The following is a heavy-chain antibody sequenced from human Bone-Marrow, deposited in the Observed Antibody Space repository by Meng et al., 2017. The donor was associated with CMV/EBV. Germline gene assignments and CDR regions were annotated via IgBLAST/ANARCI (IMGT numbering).Heavy chain of an antibody. V-gene: IGHV5-51*01. D-gene: IGHD3-10*01. CDR2: IYPGDSNT. CDR1: GYRFTTYW. CDR3: ARSYTNYYYGMDV. Sequence: KVSCKGSGYRFTTYWISWVRQMPGKGLEWMAIIYPGDSNTRYGPSFQGQVTISADRSTSTAYLQWSSLKASDTAVYYCARSYTNYYYGMDVWGQGTTVTASS. J-gene: IGHJ6*02.